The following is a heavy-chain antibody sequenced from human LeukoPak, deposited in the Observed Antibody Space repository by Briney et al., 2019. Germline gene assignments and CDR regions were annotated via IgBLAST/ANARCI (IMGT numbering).Heavy chain of an antibody. CDR1: GFTFSDYY. J-gene: IGHJ4*02. CDR2: ISSSGSTI. CDR3: ARAPLYAYYYDSSDYPFDY. Sequence: PGGSLRLSCAASGFTFSDYYMSWIRQAPGKGLEWVSYISSSGSTIYYADSVKGRFTISRDNAKNSLYLQMNSLRAEDTAVYYCARAPLYAYYYDSSDYPFDYWGQGTLVTVSS. V-gene: IGHV3-11*01. D-gene: IGHD3-22*01.